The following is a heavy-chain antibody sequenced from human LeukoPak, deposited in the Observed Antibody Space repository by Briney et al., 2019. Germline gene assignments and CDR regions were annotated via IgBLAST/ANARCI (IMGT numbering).Heavy chain of an antibody. D-gene: IGHD6-19*01. V-gene: IGHV4-4*07. CDR1: GDSMGRYY. CDR3: ARVSPIAVAGSSYYYAMDV. Sequence: SETLSLTCTVSGDSMGRYYWSFIRQPAGKGLGWIGRIYSSGTTTYNPSLKSRVAMSVDTSRNQFSLKLSSVTAADTAVYYCARVSPIAVAGSSYYYAMDVWGQGTTVTVSS. J-gene: IGHJ6*02. CDR2: IYSSGTT.